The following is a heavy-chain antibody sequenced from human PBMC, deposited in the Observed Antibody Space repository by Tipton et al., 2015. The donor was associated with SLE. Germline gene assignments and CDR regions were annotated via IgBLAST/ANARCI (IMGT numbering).Heavy chain of an antibody. Sequence: TLSLTCTVSGGSISSYYWSWIRQPPGKGLEWIGYIYYSGSTNYNPSLKSRVTISVDTSKNQFSLKLSSVTAADTAVYYCARGSSSSWHGASYFQHWGQGTLVTVSS. V-gene: IGHV4-59*12. CDR3: ARGSSSSWHGASYFQH. CDR2: IYYSGST. D-gene: IGHD6-13*01. CDR1: GGSISSYY. J-gene: IGHJ1*01.